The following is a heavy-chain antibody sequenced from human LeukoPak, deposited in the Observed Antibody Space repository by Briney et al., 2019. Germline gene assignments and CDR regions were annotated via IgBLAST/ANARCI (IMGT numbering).Heavy chain of an antibody. D-gene: IGHD1-26*01. V-gene: IGHV3-30*04. Sequence: GRSLRLSCAASGFIFRSCAMHWVRQAPGEGLEWVAVISYDGSNEYYADSLKGRFTISRDNSKNTLYLQMNSLRAEDTAVYYCARSFSGSYPDFDYWGQGTLVTVSS. CDR2: ISYDGSNE. CDR1: GFIFRSCA. J-gene: IGHJ4*02. CDR3: ARSFSGSYPDFDY.